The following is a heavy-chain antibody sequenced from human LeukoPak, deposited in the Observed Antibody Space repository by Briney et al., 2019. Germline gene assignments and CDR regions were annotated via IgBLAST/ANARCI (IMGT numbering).Heavy chain of an antibody. CDR1: GGSVNGYY. J-gene: IGHJ4*02. CDR3: ARDPPEDEWNSLDS. CDR2: IHYSGLT. V-gene: IGHV4-59*02. Sequence: SETLSLTCTVSGGSVNGYYWNWIRQAPGKGLEWIGFIHYSGLTVYSPSLQSRVSMSVDTSGNQFSLDLSSVTAADTALYYCARDPPEDEWNSLDSWGQGILVTVSS. D-gene: IGHD1-7*01.